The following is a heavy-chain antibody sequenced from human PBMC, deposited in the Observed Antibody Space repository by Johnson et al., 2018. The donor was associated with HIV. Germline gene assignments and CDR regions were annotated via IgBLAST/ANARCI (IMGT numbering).Heavy chain of an antibody. J-gene: IGHJ3*02. CDR2: ISYDGSKI. Sequence: VQLVESGGGVVQPGRSLRLSCAASGFTFSSYGMHWVRQAPGKGLEWVAVISYDGSKIYYADSVKGRFTISRDNPKNTLYLQINSLRLEDTAVYYCASLGDYSGINGFDIWGQGTMVTVSS. V-gene: IGHV3-30*03. D-gene: IGHD4-23*01. CDR3: ASLGDYSGINGFDI. CDR1: GFTFSSYG.